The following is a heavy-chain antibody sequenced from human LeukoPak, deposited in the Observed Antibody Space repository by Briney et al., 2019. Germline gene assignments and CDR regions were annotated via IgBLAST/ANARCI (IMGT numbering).Heavy chain of an antibody. Sequence: PGGSLRLSCAASGFTFDDYAMHWVRQAPGKGLEWVSGISWNGVAIGYADSVRGRFTTSRDNAKNSLFLQMNSLRPEDTALYYCVKGAAVHYFYYMDVWGKGTTVTISS. CDR3: VKGAAVHYFYYMDV. CDR2: ISWNGVAI. D-gene: IGHD2-15*01. CDR1: GFTFDDYA. J-gene: IGHJ6*03. V-gene: IGHV3-9*01.